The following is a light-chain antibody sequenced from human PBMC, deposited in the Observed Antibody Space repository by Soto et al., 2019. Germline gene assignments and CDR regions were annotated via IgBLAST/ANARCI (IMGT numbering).Light chain of an antibody. Sequence: EKVLTQSPGTLSLSPGERATLSCRASQNVSSSYLAWYQHKPGQAPRLLIYGASNRATGIPDRVSGSGSGTDFTLTISRLEPEDFATYYCLQHNSYPRTFGQGTKVDI. J-gene: IGKJ1*01. CDR3: LQHNSYPRT. V-gene: IGKV3-20*01. CDR2: GAS. CDR1: QNVSSSY.